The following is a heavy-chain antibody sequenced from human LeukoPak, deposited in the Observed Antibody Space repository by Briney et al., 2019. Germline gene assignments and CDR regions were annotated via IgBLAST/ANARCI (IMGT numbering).Heavy chain of an antibody. V-gene: IGHV3-23*01. CDR3: ARGTLGQQLLLGFDP. CDR1: GFTFSSYA. J-gene: IGHJ5*02. Sequence: PGGSLRLSCAASGFTFSSYAMSWVRQAPGKGLEWVSAISGSGGSTYYADSVKGRFTISKDNSKNTLYLQMNSLRAEDTAVYYCARGTLGQQLLLGFDPWGQGTLVTVSS. D-gene: IGHD6-13*01. CDR2: ISGSGGST.